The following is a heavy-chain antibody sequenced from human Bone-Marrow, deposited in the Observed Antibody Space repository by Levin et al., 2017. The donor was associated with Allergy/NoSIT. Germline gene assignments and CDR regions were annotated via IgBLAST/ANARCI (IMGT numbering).Heavy chain of an antibody. CDR2: IYSSGTT. V-gene: IGHV4-59*11. CDR1: GGSITSHY. CDR3: ARGGRLENVVLSHHLDS. Sequence: SQTLSLTCTVSGGSITSHYWNWIRPPPGKGLEWIGYIYSSGTTNYNPSLESRVSMSVDTSKNQFSLWLNSVTAADTAVYFCARGGRLENVVLSHHLDSWGQGTLVSVSS. J-gene: IGHJ4*02. D-gene: IGHD4/OR15-4a*01.